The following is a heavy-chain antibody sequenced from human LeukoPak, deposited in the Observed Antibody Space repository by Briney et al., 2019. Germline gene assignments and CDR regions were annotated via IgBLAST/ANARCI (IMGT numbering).Heavy chain of an antibody. Sequence: GESLKISCKVSGYNFSDYWIGWVRQVAGKGLEWMGIMFPGDSDTRYNPSFQGQVTISADKAISTAYLQWSSLKASDTAMYFCARPLGGAFDIWGQGTMVTVSS. CDR1: GYNFSDYW. V-gene: IGHV5-51*01. CDR3: ARPLGGAFDI. J-gene: IGHJ3*02. CDR2: MFPGDSDT.